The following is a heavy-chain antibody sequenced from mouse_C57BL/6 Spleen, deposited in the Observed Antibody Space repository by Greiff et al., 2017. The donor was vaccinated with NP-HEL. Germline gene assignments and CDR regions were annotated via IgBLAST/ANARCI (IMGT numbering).Heavy chain of an antibody. J-gene: IGHJ2*01. D-gene: IGHD1-3*01. V-gene: IGHV1-62-2*01. CDR2: FYPGSGSR. Sequence: VQLQQSGAELVKPGASVKMSCKASGYTFTEYSIHWVKQRPGQGLEWIGRFYPGSGSRKYNEKFKDKATMTADKSSSTVYMELSRFTSEDSAVYFCARHVKRYQGYFDYWGQGTTLTVSS. CDR3: ARHVKRYQGYFDY. CDR1: GYTFTEYS.